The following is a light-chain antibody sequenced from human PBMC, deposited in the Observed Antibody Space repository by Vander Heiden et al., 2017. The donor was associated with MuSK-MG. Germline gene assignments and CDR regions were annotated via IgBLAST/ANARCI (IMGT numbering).Light chain of an antibody. V-gene: IGKV1-39*01. CDR1: QSISSY. CDR3: QQSYSNLYT. J-gene: IGKJ2*01. Sequence: DIQMTQSPSSLSASVGDRVTITCRASQSISSYLNWYQQKPGKAPKLLSYAASSLQSGVPSRFGGSGSGTDFTLTISSLQPEDFATYYCQQSYSNLYTFGQGTKLEIK. CDR2: AAS.